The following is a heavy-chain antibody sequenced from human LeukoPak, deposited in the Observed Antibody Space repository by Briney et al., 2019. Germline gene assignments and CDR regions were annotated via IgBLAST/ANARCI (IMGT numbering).Heavy chain of an antibody. Sequence: PSETPSLTCAVYGGSFSGYYWSWIRQPPGKGLEWIGEINHSGSTNYNPSLKSRVTISVDTSKNQFSLKLSSVTAADTAVYYCRLLWFGELPNDYWGQGTLVTVSS. J-gene: IGHJ4*02. CDR3: RLLWFGELPNDY. CDR1: GGSFSGYY. D-gene: IGHD3-10*01. V-gene: IGHV4-34*01. CDR2: INHSGST.